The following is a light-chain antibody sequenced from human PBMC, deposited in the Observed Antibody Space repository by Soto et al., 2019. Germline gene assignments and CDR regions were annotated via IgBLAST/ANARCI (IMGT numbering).Light chain of an antibody. CDR3: QQHNSYSLT. Sequence: IQLTQSPSSLSASVGDRVTITCRASPGISSYLAWYQQKPGKAPKLLIYAASTLQSGVPSRFSGSGSWADLSLTISCLQTEDFATEDGQQHNSYSLTFCGGTKVESK. CDR1: PGISSY. J-gene: IGKJ4*01. CDR2: AAS. V-gene: IGKV1-9*01.